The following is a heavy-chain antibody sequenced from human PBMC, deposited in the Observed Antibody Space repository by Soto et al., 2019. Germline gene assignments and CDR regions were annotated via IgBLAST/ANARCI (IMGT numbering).Heavy chain of an antibody. V-gene: IGHV3-23*01. J-gene: IGHJ4*02. CDR3: AKERSSGWSFDY. D-gene: IGHD6-19*01. CDR1: EFTIVNHS. CDR2: ISGSGDST. Sequence: RVCRAVAEFTIVNHSGNRVIKAPGKGLEWVSGISGSGDSTYYADSVKGRFTVSRDNSKNTLYLQMNSLRAEDTAVFYCAKERSSGWSFDYWGQGTLVSVSS.